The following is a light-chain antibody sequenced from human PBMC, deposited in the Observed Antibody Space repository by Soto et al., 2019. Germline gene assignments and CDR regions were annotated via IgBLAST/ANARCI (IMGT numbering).Light chain of an antibody. Sequence: EVLLTQSPGSLSLSPGERSTLSCRAGQSVMSNYLSWYQQKPGQPPRLLIYGASSRATGIPDRFSGSGSGTDFTLTISRLEPEDFAVYYCQQYGSSGTFGQGTKVDI. CDR3: QQYGSSGT. J-gene: IGKJ1*01. CDR1: QSVMSNY. V-gene: IGKV3-20*01. CDR2: GAS.